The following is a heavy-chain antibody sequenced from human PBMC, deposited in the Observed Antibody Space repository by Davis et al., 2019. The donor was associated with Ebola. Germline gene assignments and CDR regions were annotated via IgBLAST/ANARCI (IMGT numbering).Heavy chain of an antibody. J-gene: IGHJ6*02. Sequence: GESLKISCAASGFTVSSNYMSWVRQAPGKGLEWVSVIYSGGSTYYADSVKGRFTISRHNSKNTLYLQMNSLRAEDTAVYYCARPMITFGSYGMDAWGQGTTVTVSS. D-gene: IGHD3-16*01. V-gene: IGHV3-53*04. CDR1: GFTVSSNY. CDR2: IYSGGST. CDR3: ARPMITFGSYGMDA.